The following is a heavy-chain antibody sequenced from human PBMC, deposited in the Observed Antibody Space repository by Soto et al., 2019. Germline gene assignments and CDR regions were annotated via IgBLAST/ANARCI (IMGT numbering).Heavy chain of an antibody. Sequence: TSETLSLTCTVSGGSISSSSYYWGWIRQPPGKGLEWIGSIYYSGSTYYNPSLKSRVTISVDTSKNQFSLKLSSVTAADTAVYYCARAHDFWSGYTYYYGMDVWGQGTTVTVSS. D-gene: IGHD3-3*01. V-gene: IGHV4-39*01. CDR1: GGSISSSSYY. CDR3: ARAHDFWSGYTYYYGMDV. J-gene: IGHJ6*02. CDR2: IYYSGST.